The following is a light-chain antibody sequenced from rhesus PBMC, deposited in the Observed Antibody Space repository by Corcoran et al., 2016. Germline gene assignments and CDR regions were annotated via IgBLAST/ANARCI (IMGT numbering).Light chain of an antibody. J-gene: IGKJ2*01. V-gene: IGKV3S9*01. CDR3: QQYNNWNS. CDR2: GAS. Sequence: EIVMTQSPATLSLSPGERATLSCRASQSVSSYVAWYQQKPEQAPRLLIYGASSRATGIPDRFRGSGSGTDFTLIISSLEPEEVGVYYCQQYNNWNSFGQGTKVEIK. CDR1: QSVSSY.